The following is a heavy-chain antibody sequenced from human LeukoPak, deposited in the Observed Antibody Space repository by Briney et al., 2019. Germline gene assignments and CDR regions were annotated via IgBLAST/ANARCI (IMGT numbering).Heavy chain of an antibody. CDR1: GFTFSSYS. D-gene: IGHD1-26*01. Sequence: GGSLRLSCAASGFTFSSYSMNWVRQAPGKGLGWVSSISSTSSYIYYANSVKGRFTISRDNAKNSLYLQMNSLRAEDTAVYYCARERWQGAPEHDPFQHWGQGTLVTVSS. CDR3: ARERWQGAPEHDPFQH. V-gene: IGHV3-21*01. J-gene: IGHJ1*01. CDR2: ISSTSSYI.